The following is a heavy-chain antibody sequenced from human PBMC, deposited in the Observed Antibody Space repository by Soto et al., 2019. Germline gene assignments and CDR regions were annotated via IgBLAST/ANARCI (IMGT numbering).Heavy chain of an antibody. J-gene: IGHJ6*02. Sequence: SVKVSCKASGFTFTSSAVQWVLQARGQRLEWIGWIVVVSGNTNYAQKFQERVTITRDMSTSTAYMELSSLRSEDTAVYYCAAESPLAVAAPGYYYGMDVWGQGTTVTVSS. V-gene: IGHV1-58*01. CDR1: GFTFTSSA. D-gene: IGHD6-19*01. CDR3: AAESPLAVAAPGYYYGMDV. CDR2: IVVVSGNT.